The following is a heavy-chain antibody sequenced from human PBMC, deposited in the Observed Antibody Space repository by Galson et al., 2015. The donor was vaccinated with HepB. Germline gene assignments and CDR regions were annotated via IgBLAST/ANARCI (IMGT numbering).Heavy chain of an antibody. CDR1: GFTFSSYS. CDR2: ISSSSSYI. D-gene: IGHD3-22*01. CDR3: ARDLSFQYYYDSSGHQ. Sequence: SLRLSCAASGFTFSSYSMNWVRQAPGKGLEWVSSISSSSSYIYYADSVKGRFTISRDNAKNSLYLQMNSLRAEDTAVYYCARDLSFQYYYDSSGHQWGQGTLVTVSS. J-gene: IGHJ4*02. V-gene: IGHV3-21*01.